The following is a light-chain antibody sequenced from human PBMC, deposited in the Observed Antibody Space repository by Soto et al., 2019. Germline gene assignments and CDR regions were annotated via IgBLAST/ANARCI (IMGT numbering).Light chain of an antibody. J-gene: IGLJ2*01. Sequence: QLVLTQPPSASGSPGQSVTISCTGTSSDVGGYNYVSWYQQHPGKAPKLMIYEVSKRPSGVPDRFSGSKSGNTASLTVSGLQAEDEADYYCSSYAGSTHVVFGGGTKLTVL. V-gene: IGLV2-8*01. CDR3: SSYAGSTHVV. CDR1: SSDVGGYNY. CDR2: EVS.